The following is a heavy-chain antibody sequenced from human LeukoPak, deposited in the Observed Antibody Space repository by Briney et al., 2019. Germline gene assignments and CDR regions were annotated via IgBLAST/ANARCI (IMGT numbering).Heavy chain of an antibody. CDR2: IIPIFGTA. J-gene: IGHJ6*02. CDR3: ALHKYYYDSSGYYGMDV. D-gene: IGHD3-22*01. Sequence: VASVKVSCKASGGTFSSYAISWVRQAPGQGLEWMGGIIPIFGTANYAQKFQGRVTITADESTSTAYMELSSLRSEDTAVYYCALHKYYYDSSGYYGMDVWGQGTTVTVSS. CDR1: GGTFSSYA. V-gene: IGHV1-69*13.